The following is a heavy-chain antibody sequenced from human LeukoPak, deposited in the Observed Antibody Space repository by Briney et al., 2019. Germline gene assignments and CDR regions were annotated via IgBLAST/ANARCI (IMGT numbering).Heavy chain of an antibody. CDR3: ARAYSSGWYFDY. CDR1: GFTFTSSA. V-gene: IGHV1-58*01. CDR2: IVVSSGNT. J-gene: IGHJ4*02. D-gene: IGHD6-19*01. Sequence: SVKVSCKASGFTFTSSAVQWVRQARGQRLEWIGWIVVSSGNTDYAQKLQGRVTMTTDTSTSTAYMELRSLRSDDTAVYYCARAYSSGWYFDYWGQGTLVTVSS.